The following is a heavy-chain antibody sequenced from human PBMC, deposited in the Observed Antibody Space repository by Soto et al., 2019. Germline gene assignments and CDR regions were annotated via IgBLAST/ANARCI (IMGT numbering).Heavy chain of an antibody. Sequence: SETLSLTCTVSGASVTQYYWNWIRQSPGKGLEWIVSVSSTGSTVFNPSLTSRVTVSLDTSKNQFSLTLNSVTAADTAVYYCASGYCSSTSCYEGWFDPWGQGTLVTVSS. CDR3: ASGYCSSTSCYEGWFDP. V-gene: IGHV4-59*02. CDR1: GASVTQYY. D-gene: IGHD2-2*01. J-gene: IGHJ5*02. CDR2: VSSTGST.